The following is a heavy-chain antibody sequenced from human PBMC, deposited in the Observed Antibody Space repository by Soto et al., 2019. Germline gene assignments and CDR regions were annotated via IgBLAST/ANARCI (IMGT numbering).Heavy chain of an antibody. Sequence: SETLSLTCTVSGGSISSYYWSWIRQPPGKGLEWIGYIYYSGSTNYNPSLKSRVTISVDTSKNQFSLKLSSVTAADTAVYYCARDRRMGWFDPWGEGTLVTVSS. V-gene: IGHV4-59*01. CDR1: GGSISSYY. J-gene: IGHJ5*02. CDR2: IYYSGST. D-gene: IGHD3-16*01. CDR3: ARDRRMGWFDP.